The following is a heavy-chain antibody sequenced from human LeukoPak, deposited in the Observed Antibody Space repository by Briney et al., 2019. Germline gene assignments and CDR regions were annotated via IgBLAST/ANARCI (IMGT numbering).Heavy chain of an antibody. CDR2: IYPGDSGT. Sequence: GESLKISCKGSGYSFTNYWIGWVRQMPGKGLEWMGIIYPGDSGTRYSPSFQGQVTISADKSITTAYLQWSSLKASDTAMYYCARRMVRGVIISWFGPWGQGTLVTVSS. V-gene: IGHV5-51*01. CDR3: ARRMVRGVIISWFGP. CDR1: GYSFTNYW. D-gene: IGHD3-10*01. J-gene: IGHJ5*02.